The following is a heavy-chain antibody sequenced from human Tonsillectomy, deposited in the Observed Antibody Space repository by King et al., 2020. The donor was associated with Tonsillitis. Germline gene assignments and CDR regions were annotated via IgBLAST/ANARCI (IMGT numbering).Heavy chain of an antibody. Sequence: ITLKESGPTLVKPTQTLTLTCTFSGFSLSTSGVGVGWIRQPPGKALEWLALIYCNDDKRYSPSLKSRLTITKDTSKNQVVLTMTNMDPVDTATYYCAHGYGSGQPYYYGMDVWGQGTTVTVSS. CDR2: IYCNDDK. V-gene: IGHV2-5*01. J-gene: IGHJ6*02. CDR3: AHGYGSGQPYYYGMDV. CDR1: GFSLSTSGVG. D-gene: IGHD3-10*01.